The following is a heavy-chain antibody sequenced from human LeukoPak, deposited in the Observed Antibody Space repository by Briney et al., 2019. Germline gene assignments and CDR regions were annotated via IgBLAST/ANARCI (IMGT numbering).Heavy chain of an antibody. CDR3: ARDGYVGLWFGELLDYFDY. D-gene: IGHD3-10*01. CDR1: GYTFTDYY. Sequence: ASVKVSCKASGYTFTDYYMHWVRQAPGQGLEWMGWINPNSGGTNYAQKFQGRVTMTGDTSISTAYMELSRLRSDDTAVYYCARDGYVGLWFGELLDYFDYWGQGTLVTVSS. CDR2: INPNSGGT. V-gene: IGHV1-2*02. J-gene: IGHJ4*02.